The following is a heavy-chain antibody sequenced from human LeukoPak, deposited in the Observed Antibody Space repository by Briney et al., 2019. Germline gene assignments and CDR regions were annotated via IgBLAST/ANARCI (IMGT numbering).Heavy chain of an antibody. V-gene: IGHV3-23*01. D-gene: IGHD4-17*01. Sequence: PGGPLRLSCAASGFTFSSYAMSWVRQAPGKGLEWVSAISGSGGSTYYADSVKGRFTISRDNSKNTLYLQMNSLRAEDTAVYYCTKALMTTVTTPGAFDIWGQGTMVTVSS. J-gene: IGHJ3*02. CDR2: ISGSGGST. CDR3: TKALMTTVTTPGAFDI. CDR1: GFTFSSYA.